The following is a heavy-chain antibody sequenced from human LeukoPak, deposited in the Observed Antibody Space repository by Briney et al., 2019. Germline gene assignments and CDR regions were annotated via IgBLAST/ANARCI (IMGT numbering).Heavy chain of an antibody. CDR1: GGSFSGYY. CDR3: ARGPGVTMVRGARGDY. J-gene: IGHJ4*02. Sequence: PSETLSLTCAVYGGSFSGYYWSWIRQPPGKGLEWIGEINHSGSTNYNPSLKSRVTISVDTSKNQFSLKLSSVTAADTAVYYCARGPGVTMVRGARGDYWGQGTLVTVSS. D-gene: IGHD3-10*01. CDR2: INHSGST. V-gene: IGHV4-34*01.